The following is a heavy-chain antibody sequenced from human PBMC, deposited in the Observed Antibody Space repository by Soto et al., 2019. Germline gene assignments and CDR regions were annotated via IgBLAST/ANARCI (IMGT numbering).Heavy chain of an antibody. D-gene: IGHD2-15*01. CDR3: ARDLVVVVAATLYYYGMDV. V-gene: IGHV1-3*01. CDR1: GYTITSYA. CDR2: INAGNGNT. Sequence: GASVKVSCKASGYTITSYAMHWVRQAPGQRLEWMGWINAGNGNTKYSQKFQGRVTITRDTSASTAYMELSSLRSEDTAVYYCARDLVVVVAATLYYYGMDVWGQGTTVTVSS. J-gene: IGHJ6*02.